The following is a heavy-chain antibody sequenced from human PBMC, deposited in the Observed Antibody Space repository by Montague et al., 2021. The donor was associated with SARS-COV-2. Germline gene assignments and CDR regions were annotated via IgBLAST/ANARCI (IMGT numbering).Heavy chain of an antibody. J-gene: IGHJ6*02. CDR1: GFTFSSYS. Sequence: SLRLSCAASGFTFSSYSMNWVRQAPEKGLEWASSISSSSSYIYYADSVKGRFTISRDNAKNSLYLQMNSLRAEDTAVYYCARDPLDYGLWSSGSYYNAYYYYYGMDVWGQGTTVTVSS. CDR2: ISSSSSYI. CDR3: ARDPLDYGLWSSGSYYNAYYYYYGMDV. V-gene: IGHV3-21*01. D-gene: IGHD3-10*01.